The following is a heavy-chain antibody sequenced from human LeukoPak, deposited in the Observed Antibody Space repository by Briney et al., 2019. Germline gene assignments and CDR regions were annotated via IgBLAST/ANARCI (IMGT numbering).Heavy chain of an antibody. Sequence: SETLSLTCAVYGGSFSGYYWSWIRQPPGKGLEWIGEINHSGSTNYNPSLKRRVTISVEKSKKQFSLKLSSVTAADTAVYYCARGRIVGATRRLRAFDIWGQGTMVTVSS. CDR2: INHSGST. V-gene: IGHV4-34*01. J-gene: IGHJ3*02. CDR3: ARGRIVGATRRLRAFDI. D-gene: IGHD1-26*01. CDR1: GGSFSGYY.